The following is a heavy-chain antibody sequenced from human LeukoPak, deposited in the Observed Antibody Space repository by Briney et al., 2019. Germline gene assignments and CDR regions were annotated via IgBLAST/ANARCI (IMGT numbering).Heavy chain of an antibody. D-gene: IGHD3-16*01. V-gene: IGHV3-23*01. Sequence: GGSLRLSCAASGFTFSSYAMSWVRQAPGKGLEWVSAISGSGGSTYYADSVKGRFTISRDNSKNTLYLQINSLRAEDTAVYYCAKDRVAYPSLSDYWGQGTLVTVSS. J-gene: IGHJ4*02. CDR2: ISGSGGST. CDR1: GFTFSSYA. CDR3: AKDRVAYPSLSDY.